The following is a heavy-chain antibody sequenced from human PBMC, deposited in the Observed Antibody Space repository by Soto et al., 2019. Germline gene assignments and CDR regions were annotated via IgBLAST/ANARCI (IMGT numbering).Heavy chain of an antibody. CDR2: ISGRGGST. J-gene: IGHJ4*02. Sequence: GGSLRLSCAASGFTFSNYAMTWARQAPGKGLEWVSAISGRGGSTYYADSVKGRFTISRDSSQNTLYLQMNSLRADDTAVYYCAKDQTEAGTDYWGQGTLVTVSS. V-gene: IGHV3-23*01. D-gene: IGHD6-13*01. CDR1: GFTFSNYA. CDR3: AKDQTEAGTDY.